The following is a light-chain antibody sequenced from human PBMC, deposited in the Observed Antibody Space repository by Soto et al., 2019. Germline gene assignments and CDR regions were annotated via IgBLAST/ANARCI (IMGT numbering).Light chain of an antibody. Sequence: EMVLTQSPGTLSLSPGDRATLYSTSRESVSTTYLAWYQQYPGQAPRLLIFGASSRATGIPDRFSGSGSGTDFTLTISRLEPEDFAVYFCQQFGSSPPWTFGQGTKVDIK. CDR3: QQFGSSPPWT. CDR2: GAS. V-gene: IGKV3-20*01. J-gene: IGKJ1*01. CDR1: ESVSTTY.